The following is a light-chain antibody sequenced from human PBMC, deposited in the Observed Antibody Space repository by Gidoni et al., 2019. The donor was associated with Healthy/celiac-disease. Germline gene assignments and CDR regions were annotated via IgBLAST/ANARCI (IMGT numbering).Light chain of an antibody. CDR1: QSISSR. Sequence: DIQMTQSPSTLSASVGDRVTITCRASQSISSRLAWYQQKPGKAPKLLIYKASSLESGVPSRFSGSGSGTEFTRTSSSLQPDDFATYYCQQYNSYPWTFGQGTKVEIK. CDR2: KAS. J-gene: IGKJ1*01. V-gene: IGKV1-5*03. CDR3: QQYNSYPWT.